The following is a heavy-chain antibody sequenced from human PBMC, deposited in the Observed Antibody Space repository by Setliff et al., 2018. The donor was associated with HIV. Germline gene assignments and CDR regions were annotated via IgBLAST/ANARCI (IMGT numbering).Heavy chain of an antibody. Sequence: SETLSLTCAVYGGSFSGYNWSWIRQPPGKGLEWIGEINHSGSTNYNPSLKSRVTISVDTSKNQFSLKLSSVTAADTAVYYCARGGTTVTPRRRGWFDPWGQGTLVTVSS. V-gene: IGHV4-34*01. CDR1: GGSFSGYN. CDR3: ARGGTTVTPRRRGWFDP. J-gene: IGHJ5*02. D-gene: IGHD4-4*01. CDR2: INHSGST.